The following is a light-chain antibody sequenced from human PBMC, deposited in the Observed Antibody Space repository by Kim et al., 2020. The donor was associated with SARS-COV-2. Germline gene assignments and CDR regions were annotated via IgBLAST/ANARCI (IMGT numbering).Light chain of an antibody. Sequence: SYELTQPPSVSVAPGKTARITCGGNIIGSKSVHWYQQKPGQAPVLVIYYDSDRPSGIPERFSGSNSGNTATLTISRVEAGDEADYYCQVWDSSSDHLVFG. CDR1: IIGSKS. J-gene: IGLJ2*01. CDR3: QVWDSSSDHLV. CDR2: YDS. V-gene: IGLV3-21*04.